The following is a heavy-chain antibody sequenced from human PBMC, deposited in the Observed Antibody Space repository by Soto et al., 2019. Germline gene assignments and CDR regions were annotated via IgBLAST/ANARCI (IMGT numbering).Heavy chain of an antibody. Sequence: QVQLVQSGAEVKKPGSSVKVSCKASGGTFSSYSINWVRQAPGQGLEWMGEIIHIFGTANYAQKFQGRVTITADESTSTAYMELRRPRSGDTAVFYCAIDGGRNSGGIDYWGQGALVSVSS. CDR2: IIHIFGTA. D-gene: IGHD1-26*01. J-gene: IGHJ4*02. CDR1: GGTFSSYS. V-gene: IGHV1-69*01. CDR3: AIDGGRNSGGIDY.